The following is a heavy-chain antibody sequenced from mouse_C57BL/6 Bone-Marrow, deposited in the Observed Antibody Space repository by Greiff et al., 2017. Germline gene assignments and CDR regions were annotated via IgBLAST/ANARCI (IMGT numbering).Heavy chain of an antibody. J-gene: IGHJ2*01. CDR2: ISSGSSTI. CDR1: GFTFSDYG. V-gene: IGHV5-17*01. CDR3: ARGYYGSIFDY. Sequence: EVKLMESGGGLVKPGGSLKLSCAASGFTFSDYGMHWVRQAPEKGLEWVAYISSGSSTIYYADTVQGRFTISRDNATNTLVLQMTSLRSEDTAMYYCARGYYGSIFDYWGQGTTLTGSS. D-gene: IGHD1-1*01.